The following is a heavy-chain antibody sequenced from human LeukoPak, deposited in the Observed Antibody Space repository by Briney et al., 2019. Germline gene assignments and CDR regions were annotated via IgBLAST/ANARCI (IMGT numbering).Heavy chain of an antibody. V-gene: IGHV4-34*01. CDR1: GGSFSGYY. CDR2: IYHSGST. CDR3: ARLYYDTDAFDI. Sequence: SETLSLTCAVYGGSFSGYYWSWIRQPPGKGLEWIGEIYHSGSTNYNPSLKSRVTISVDKSKNQFSLKLSSVTAADTAVYYCARLYYDTDAFDIWGQGTMVTVSS. J-gene: IGHJ3*02. D-gene: IGHD3-22*01.